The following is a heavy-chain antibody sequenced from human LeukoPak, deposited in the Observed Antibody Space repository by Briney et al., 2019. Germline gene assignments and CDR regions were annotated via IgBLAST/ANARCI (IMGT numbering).Heavy chain of an antibody. CDR2: ISSSSSYI. Sequence: GGSLRLSCAASGFTFSSYSMNWVRQAPGKGLEWVSSISSSSSYIYYADSVKGRFTISRDNAKNSLYLQMNSLRAEDTAVYYCARGSSTGNFDYWGQGTLVTVSS. J-gene: IGHJ4*02. D-gene: IGHD1-14*01. CDR3: ARGSSTGNFDY. CDR1: GFTFSSYS. V-gene: IGHV3-21*04.